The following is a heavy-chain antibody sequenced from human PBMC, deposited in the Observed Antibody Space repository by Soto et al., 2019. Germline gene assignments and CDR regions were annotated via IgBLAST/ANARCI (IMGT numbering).Heavy chain of an antibody. J-gene: IGHJ4*02. CDR3: ARRHCSSTSCHHFDY. D-gene: IGHD2-2*01. CDR1: GYSFTSYW. CDR2: IDPSDSYT. V-gene: IGHV5-10-1*01. Sequence: GESLKIACKGSGYSFTSYWISWVRQMPGKGLEWMGRIDPSDSYTNYSPSFQGHVTISADKSISTAYLQWSSLKASDTAMYYCARRHCSSTSCHHFDYWDQGTLVTVSS.